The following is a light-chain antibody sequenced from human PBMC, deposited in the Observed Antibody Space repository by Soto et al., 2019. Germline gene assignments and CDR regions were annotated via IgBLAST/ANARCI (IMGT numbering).Light chain of an antibody. V-gene: IGLV2-11*01. J-gene: IGLJ1*01. Sequence: QSVLTQPRSVSGSPGQSVAISCTGTSSDVGGYNYVSWYQQHPDKAPKLMIYDVSKRPSGVPDRFSGSKSGNTASLTISGLQADDEADYYCCSYAGSNTFVYIFGTGTKVTVL. CDR1: SSDVGGYNY. CDR3: CSYAGSNTFVYI. CDR2: DVS.